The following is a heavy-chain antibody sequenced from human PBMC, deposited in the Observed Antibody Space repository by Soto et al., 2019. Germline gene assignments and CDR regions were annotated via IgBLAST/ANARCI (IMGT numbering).Heavy chain of an antibody. CDR3: AREAYGKLSAFDI. CDR2: INAGNGNT. V-gene: IGHV1-3*01. Sequence: QVQLVQSGAEVKKPGASVKVSCKASGYTFTSYAMHWVRQAPGQRLEWMGLINAGNGNTKYSQKFQGRVTITRDTSASTAYRELSSLRSEDTAVYYCAREAYGKLSAFDIWGQGTMVTVSS. CDR1: GYTFTSYA. D-gene: IGHD4-17*01. J-gene: IGHJ3*02.